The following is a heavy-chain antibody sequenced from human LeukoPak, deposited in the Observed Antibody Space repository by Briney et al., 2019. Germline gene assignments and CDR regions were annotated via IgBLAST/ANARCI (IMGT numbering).Heavy chain of an antibody. CDR1: GGSFSSGSYY. CDR3: ARSPITYYYDSSGYFDY. J-gene: IGHJ4*02. Sequence: PSETLSLTCTVSGGSFSSGSYYWSWIRQPPGKGLEWIGYIYYSGSTNYNPSLKSRVTISVDTSKNQFSLKLSSVTAADTAVYYCARSPITYYYDSSGYFDYWGQGTLVTVSS. D-gene: IGHD3-22*01. V-gene: IGHV4-61*01. CDR2: IYYSGST.